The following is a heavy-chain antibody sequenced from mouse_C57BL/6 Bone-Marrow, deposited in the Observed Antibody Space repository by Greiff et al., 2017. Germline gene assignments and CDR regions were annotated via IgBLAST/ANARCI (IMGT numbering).Heavy chain of an antibody. Sequence: QVQLKQSGAELARPGASVKLSCKASGYTFTSYGISWVKQRTGQGLEWIGEIYPRSGNTYYTEKFKGKATLTADKSSRTAYMELRSLASEDSAVYFCARSGYGNHYARDYWGQGTSVTVSS. CDR1: GYTFTSYG. J-gene: IGHJ4*01. D-gene: IGHD2-10*02. CDR3: ARSGYGNHYARDY. CDR2: IYPRSGNT. V-gene: IGHV1-81*01.